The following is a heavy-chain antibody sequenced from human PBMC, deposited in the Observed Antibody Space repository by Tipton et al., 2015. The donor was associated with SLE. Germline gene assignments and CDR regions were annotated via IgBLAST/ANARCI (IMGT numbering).Heavy chain of an antibody. D-gene: IGHD3-22*01. CDR3: ARAQVRDYYDSSAQIDY. J-gene: IGHJ4*02. CDR1: GGSISSGDYY. CDR2: IYTSGST. V-gene: IGHV4-61*09. Sequence: TLSLTCTVSGGSISSGDYYWSWIRQPAGQGLEWIGYIYTSGSTNYNPSLKSRVTISVDTSKNQFSLKLSSVTAADTAVYYCARAQVRDYYDSSAQIDYWVQGALVTVSA.